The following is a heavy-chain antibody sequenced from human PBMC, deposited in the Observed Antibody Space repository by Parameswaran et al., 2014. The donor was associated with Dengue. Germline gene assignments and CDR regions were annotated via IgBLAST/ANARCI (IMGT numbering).Heavy chain of an antibody. V-gene: IGHV4-39*07. CDR3: ARDGVWNYDPDAFDI. D-gene: IGHD1-7*01. J-gene: IGHJ3*02. Sequence: WIRQPPGKGLEWIGSIYYSGSTYYNPSLKSRVTISVDTSKNQFSLKLSSVTAADTAVYYCARDGVWNYDPDAFDIWGQGTMVTVSS. CDR2: IYYSGST.